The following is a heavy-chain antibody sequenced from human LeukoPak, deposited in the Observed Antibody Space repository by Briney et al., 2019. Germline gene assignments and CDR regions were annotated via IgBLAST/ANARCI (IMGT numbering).Heavy chain of an antibody. CDR1: GFTFSSYW. V-gene: IGHV3-74*01. CDR2: ISPDGSTT. CDR3: AKDRANWAIDD. J-gene: IGHJ4*02. D-gene: IGHD2-2*02. Sequence: GGSLRLSCAASGFTFSSYWMHWVRQAPGKGLVWVSRISPDGSTTGHADSVKGRFTMSKDDARKSLYLQMSSLRVEDTALYYCAKDRANWAIDDWGQGTQVTVSS.